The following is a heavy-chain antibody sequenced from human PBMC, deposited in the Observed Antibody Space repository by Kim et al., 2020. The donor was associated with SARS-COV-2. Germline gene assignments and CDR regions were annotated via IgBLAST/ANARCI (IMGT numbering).Heavy chain of an antibody. Sequence: SVKGRFTISRDNSKNTLYLQMNSLRAEDTAVYYCAKGGSGSYYSPYYFDYWGQGTLVTVSS. V-gene: IGHV3-23*01. J-gene: IGHJ4*02. CDR3: AKGGSGSYYSPYYFDY. D-gene: IGHD3-10*01.